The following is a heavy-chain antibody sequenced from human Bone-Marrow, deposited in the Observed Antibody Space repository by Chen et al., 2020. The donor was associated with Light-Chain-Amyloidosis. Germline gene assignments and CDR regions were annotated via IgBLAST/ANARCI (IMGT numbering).Heavy chain of an antibody. D-gene: IGHD2-21*01. Sequence: KPAETLSLICSVSGDSISSSSYFWGWIRQPPGKGLEWIGSMYNTGRTYYNPSXXXRVXXXXXXXXXXXXXXXXXXXXXXXAVYYCASPGSEVLFFQHWGRGSLVTVSS. CDR3: ASPGSEVLFFQH. J-gene: IGHJ1*01. V-gene: IGHV4-39*01. CDR1: GDSISSSSYF. CDR2: MYNTGRT.